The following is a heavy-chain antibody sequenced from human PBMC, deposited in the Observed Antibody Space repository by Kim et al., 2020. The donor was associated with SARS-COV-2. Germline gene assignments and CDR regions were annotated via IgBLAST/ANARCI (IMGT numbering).Heavy chain of an antibody. CDR1: GGSISSSTYY. Sequence: ETLSLTCTVSGGSISSSTYYWGWMRQPPGKGLEWIATIYYSGRTFYNPSLKSRLTISVDTSRDQFSLKLSSVTAADTAVPYCARVGHKNGWSTYVDYW. D-gene: IGHD2-8*01. J-gene: IGHJ4*01. CDR3: ARVGHKNGWSTYVDY. CDR2: IYYSGRT. V-gene: IGHV4-39*01.